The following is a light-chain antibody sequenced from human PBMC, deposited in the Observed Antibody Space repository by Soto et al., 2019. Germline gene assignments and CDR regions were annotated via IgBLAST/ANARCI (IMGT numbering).Light chain of an antibody. Sequence: DIQMTQSPSTLSASVGDRVAITCRASQDISKWLAWHQQKPGKPPKLLIYDASGLDSGVPSRFSGSGYGTEFTLTISGLQPEDFATFYCQQYDSFPWTFGPGTNVDIK. V-gene: IGKV1-5*01. J-gene: IGKJ1*01. CDR3: QQYDSFPWT. CDR1: QDISKW. CDR2: DAS.